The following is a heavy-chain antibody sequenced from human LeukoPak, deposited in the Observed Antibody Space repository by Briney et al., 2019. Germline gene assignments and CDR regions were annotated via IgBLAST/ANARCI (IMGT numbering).Heavy chain of an antibody. CDR3: ARRKVTTDLDY. D-gene: IGHD4-17*01. Sequence: SGTLSLTCGVSGGSVINTNWWTWVRQPPGKGLEWIGEVHLDGRTNYNPSLESRLTMSVDVSENQVSLKLTSVTAADTAVYYCARRKVTTDLDYWGQGTLVTVSS. CDR1: GGSVINTNW. V-gene: IGHV4-4*02. CDR2: VHLDGRT. J-gene: IGHJ4*02.